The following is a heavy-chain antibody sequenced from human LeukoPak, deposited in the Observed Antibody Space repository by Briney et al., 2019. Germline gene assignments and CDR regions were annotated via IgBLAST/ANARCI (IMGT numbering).Heavy chain of an antibody. CDR2: ISGSGGST. CDR3: ARGVWGSYIFDY. D-gene: IGHD3-16*01. CDR1: GFTFSSYA. V-gene: IGHV3-23*01. Sequence: GGSLRLSCAASGFTFSSYAMSWVRQAPGKGLEWVSAISGSGGSTYYADSVKGRFTISRDNSKNTLYLQMNSLRAEDTAVYYCARGVWGSYIFDYWGQGTLVTVSS. J-gene: IGHJ4*02.